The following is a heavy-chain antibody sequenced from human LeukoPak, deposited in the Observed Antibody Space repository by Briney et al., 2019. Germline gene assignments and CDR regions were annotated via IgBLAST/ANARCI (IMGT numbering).Heavy chain of an antibody. V-gene: IGHV4-39*01. CDR2: IYYSGST. Sequence: SETLSLTCTVSGGSISSTSYYWGWIRQPPGKGLEWIGSIYYSGSTYYNPSLKSRVTISVDTSKNQFSLRLSSVTAADTAVYYCARHIPFYFDYWGQGTLVTVSS. J-gene: IGHJ4*02. CDR3: ARHIPFYFDY. CDR1: GGSISSTSYY.